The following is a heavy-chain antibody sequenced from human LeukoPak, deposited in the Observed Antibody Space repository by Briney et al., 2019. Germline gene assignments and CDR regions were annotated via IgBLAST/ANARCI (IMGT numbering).Heavy chain of an antibody. Sequence: ASVKVSCKASGYTFTGYYMHWVRQAPGQGLEWMGWINPNSGGTNYAQKFQGRVTMTGDTSISTAYVELSRLRSDDTAVYYCARAHIVVVPAATLAGVDYWGQGTLVTVSS. V-gene: IGHV1-2*02. CDR2: INPNSGGT. CDR1: GYTFTGYY. D-gene: IGHD2-2*01. CDR3: ARAHIVVVPAATLAGVDY. J-gene: IGHJ4*02.